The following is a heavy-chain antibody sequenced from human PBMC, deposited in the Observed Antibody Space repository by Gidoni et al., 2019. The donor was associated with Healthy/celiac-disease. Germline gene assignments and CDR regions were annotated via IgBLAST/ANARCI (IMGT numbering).Heavy chain of an antibody. CDR3: ARADYSSTTHDY. J-gene: IGHJ4*02. CDR2: IYYSGST. D-gene: IGHD4-4*01. CDR1: GGSISSGDYY. Sequence: QVQLQESCPGLVKPSPALSLTCTVSGGSISSGDYYWSWIRQPPGKGLEWIGYIYYSGSTYYNPSLKSRVTISVDTSKNQFSLKLSSVTAADTAVYYCARADYSSTTHDYWGQGTLVTVSS. V-gene: IGHV4-30-4*01.